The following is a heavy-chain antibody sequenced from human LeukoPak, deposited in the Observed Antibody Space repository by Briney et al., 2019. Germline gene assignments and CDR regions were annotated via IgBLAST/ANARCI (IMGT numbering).Heavy chain of an antibody. Sequence: SETLSLTCTVSGGSISSSSYYWGWIRQPPGKGLEWIGSIYYSGSTYYNPSLKSRVTISVDTSKNQFSLKLSSVTAADTAVYYCARVGGGGPYYYDSSGSYFDYWGQGTLVTVSS. D-gene: IGHD3-22*01. CDR1: GGSISSSSYY. CDR2: IYYSGST. V-gene: IGHV4-39*07. J-gene: IGHJ4*02. CDR3: ARVGGGGPYYYDSSGSYFDY.